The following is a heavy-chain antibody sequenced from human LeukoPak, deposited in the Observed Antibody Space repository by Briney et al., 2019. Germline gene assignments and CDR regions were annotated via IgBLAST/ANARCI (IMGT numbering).Heavy chain of an antibody. V-gene: IGHV3-11*04. CDR2: ISRSGSTK. J-gene: IGHJ4*02. Sequence: GGSLRLSCAASGFTFSDYNMRWIRQAPGKGLEWVSSISRSGSTKYYADSVKGRFTISRDNAKNSLFLQMNSLRAEDTAVYYCARGTLNIPGEHGAFDYWGQGTLVTVSS. CDR3: ARGTLNIPGEHGAFDY. D-gene: IGHD1-14*01. CDR1: GFTFSDYN.